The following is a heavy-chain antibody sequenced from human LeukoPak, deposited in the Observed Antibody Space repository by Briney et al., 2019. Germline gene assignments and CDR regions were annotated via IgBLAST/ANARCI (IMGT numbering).Heavy chain of an antibody. J-gene: IGHJ6*03. CDR3: ARDFPVLVVTAIPYYYYYMDV. Sequence: ASVKVSCKASGYTFTGYYMHWVRQAPGQGREWMGWINPNSGGTNYAQKFQGRATMTRDTSIRTAYMELSRLRSDDTAVYYCARDFPVLVVTAIPYYYYYMDVWGKGTTVTVSS. CDR1: GYTFTGYY. D-gene: IGHD2-21*02. CDR2: INPNSGGT. V-gene: IGHV1-2*02.